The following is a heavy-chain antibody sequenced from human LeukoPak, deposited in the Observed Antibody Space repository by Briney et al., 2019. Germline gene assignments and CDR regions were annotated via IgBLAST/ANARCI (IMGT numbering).Heavy chain of an antibody. D-gene: IGHD1-26*01. J-gene: IGHJ6*03. CDR1: GFTFSSYG. V-gene: IGHV3-30*02. CDR3: AKDLQGSYYRYYYYYMDV. Sequence: GGSLRLSCAASGFTFSSYGTHWVRQAPGKGLEWVAFIRYDGSNKYYADSVKGRFTISRDNSKNTLYLQMNSLRAEDTAVYCCAKDLQGSYYRYYYYYMDVWGKGTTVTVSS. CDR2: IRYDGSNK.